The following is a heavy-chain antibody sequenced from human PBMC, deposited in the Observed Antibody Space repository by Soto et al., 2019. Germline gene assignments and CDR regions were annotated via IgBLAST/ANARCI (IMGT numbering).Heavy chain of an antibody. J-gene: IGHJ4*02. D-gene: IGHD5-12*01. CDR2: FDPEDGET. CDR1: GYTLTELS. Sequence: GASVKVSCKVSGYTLTELSMHWVRQAPGKGLEWMGGFDPEDGETIYAQKFQGRVTMTEDTSTDTAYMELSSLRSEDTAVYYCATGDRDGYNTIKFDYWGQGTLVTVSS. CDR3: ATGDRDGYNTIKFDY. V-gene: IGHV1-24*01.